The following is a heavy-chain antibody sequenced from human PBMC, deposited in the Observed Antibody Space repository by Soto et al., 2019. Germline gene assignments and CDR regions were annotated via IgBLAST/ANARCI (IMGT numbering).Heavy chain of an antibody. CDR3: ARGGRWESGYPMPMGY. Sequence: QVQLVQSGAEVKKPGASVKVSCKASGYTFTGYYMHWVRQAPGQGLDWMGWINPNSGGTNYAQKFQGWVTMNRDTSISTAYMELRRLRSDDTAVYYCARGGRWESGYPMPMGYWGQGTLVTVSS. J-gene: IGHJ4*02. CDR1: GYTFTGYY. CDR2: INPNSGGT. D-gene: IGHD3-3*01. V-gene: IGHV1-2*04.